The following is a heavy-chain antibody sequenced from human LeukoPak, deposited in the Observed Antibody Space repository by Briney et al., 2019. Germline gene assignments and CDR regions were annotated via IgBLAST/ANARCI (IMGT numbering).Heavy chain of an antibody. Sequence: PSETPSLTCTVSGGSISSSSYYWGWIRQPPGKGLEWIGSIYYSGSTYYNPSLKSRVTISVDTSKNQFSLKLSSVTAADTAVYYCAREGGDFQFDYWGQGTLVTVSS. V-gene: IGHV4-39*07. CDR1: GGSISSSSYY. D-gene: IGHD2-21*02. CDR3: AREGGDFQFDY. CDR2: IYYSGST. J-gene: IGHJ4*02.